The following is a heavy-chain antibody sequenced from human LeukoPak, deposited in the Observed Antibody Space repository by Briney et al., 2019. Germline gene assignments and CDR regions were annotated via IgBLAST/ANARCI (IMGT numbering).Heavy chain of an antibody. Sequence: GGSLRLSCAASGFTFSSYSMNWVRQAPGKGLEWVSYISSSSSTIYYADSVKGRFTISRDNAKNSLYLQMNSLRAEDTAVYYCARDLAASSWWFDPWGQGTLVTVSS. V-gene: IGHV3-48*01. CDR1: GFTFSSYS. CDR3: ARDLAASSWWFDP. D-gene: IGHD6-13*01. CDR2: ISSSSSTI. J-gene: IGHJ5*02.